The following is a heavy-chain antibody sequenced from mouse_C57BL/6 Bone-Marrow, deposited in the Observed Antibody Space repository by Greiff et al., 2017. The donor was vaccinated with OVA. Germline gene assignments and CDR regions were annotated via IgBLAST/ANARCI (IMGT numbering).Heavy chain of an antibody. CDR2: IYPRSGNT. CDR1: GYTFTSYG. J-gene: IGHJ3*01. D-gene: IGHD1-1*01. V-gene: IGHV1-81*01. CDR3: APYLCGSPFAY. Sequence: VQLQQSGAELARPGASVKLSCKASGYTFTSYGISWVKQRTGQGLEWIGEIYPRSGNTYYNEKFKGKATLTADKSSSTAYMELRSLTSEDSAVYFCAPYLCGSPFAYWGQGTLVTVSA.